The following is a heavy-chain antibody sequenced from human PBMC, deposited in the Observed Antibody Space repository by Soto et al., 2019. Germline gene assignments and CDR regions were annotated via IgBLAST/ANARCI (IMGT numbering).Heavy chain of an antibody. J-gene: IGHJ2*01. V-gene: IGHV4-31*03. CDR1: GGSVRSSNTY. D-gene: IGHD3-10*01. Sequence: QVQLQESGPGLVKPSQTLFLTCTVSGGSVRSSNTYWSWIRQSPGKGLEWIGYIYFNGYTYYNPSFKSRVSTSIDTSQNQVSLKMTSVNVADAAVYFCARHLTFGERSGWAFDLWGRGTRVTVSS. CDR3: ARHLTFGERSGWAFDL. CDR2: IYFNGYT.